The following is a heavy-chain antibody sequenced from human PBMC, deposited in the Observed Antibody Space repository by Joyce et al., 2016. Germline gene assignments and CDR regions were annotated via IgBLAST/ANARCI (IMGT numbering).Heavy chain of an antibody. D-gene: IGHD3-3*01. CDR3: ATDTTTRLNTIFGVRPIDAFDI. Sequence: QVQLVQSGAEVKKPGASVKVSCTVSGFTLTALSMHWVRQAPGEGLEWLGGFDPEDDETSYAQNFQGRVTMTEDTSTYTVYLELSSLTSEDTAVYYCATDTTTRLNTIFGVRPIDAFDIWGQGTLVTVSS. J-gene: IGHJ3*02. V-gene: IGHV1-24*01. CDR2: FDPEDDET. CDR1: GFTLTALS.